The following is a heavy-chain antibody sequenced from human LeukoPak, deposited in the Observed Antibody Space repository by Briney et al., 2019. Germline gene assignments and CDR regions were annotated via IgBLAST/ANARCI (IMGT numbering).Heavy chain of an antibody. V-gene: IGHV3-7*01. D-gene: IGHD7-27*01. J-gene: IGHJ4*02. CDR3: ASGRWGSPNSLDY. CDR2: IKQDGSGK. Sequence: GGSLRLSCAASGFLFGSYWMTWVRQAPGKGLEWVANIKQDGSGKYYVDSVKGRFTISRDNAKNSLYLQMNGLRAEDTAVYYCASGRWGSPNSLDYWGQGTLVTVSS. CDR1: GFLFGSYW.